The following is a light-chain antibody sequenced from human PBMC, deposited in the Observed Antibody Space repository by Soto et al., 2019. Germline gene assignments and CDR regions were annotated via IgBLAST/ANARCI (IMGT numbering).Light chain of an antibody. Sequence: SYELTQPPSVSVSPGQTASITCSGDKLGDKSASWYQQKPGQSPVLVIYQDIKRPSGIPERFSGSNSGNTATLTISGTQAMDEADYYCQAWDSSTAFYVFGTGTKLTVL. CDR2: QDI. V-gene: IGLV3-1*01. CDR3: QAWDSSTAFYV. CDR1: KLGDKS. J-gene: IGLJ1*01.